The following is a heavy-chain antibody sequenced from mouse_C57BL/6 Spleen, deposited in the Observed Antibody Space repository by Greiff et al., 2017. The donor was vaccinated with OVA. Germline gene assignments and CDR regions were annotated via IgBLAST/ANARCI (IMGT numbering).Heavy chain of an antibody. CDR3: ARGGGYDYEPWFAY. J-gene: IGHJ3*01. V-gene: IGHV1-20*01. CDR1: GYSFTGYF. CDR2: INPCNGDT. D-gene: IGHD2-4*01. Sequence: VQLQQSGPELVKPGDSVKISCKASGYSFTGYFMNWVMQSHGKSLEWIGRINPCNGDTFYNQKFKGKATLTVDKSSSTAHMELRSLTSEDSAVYYCARGGGYDYEPWFAYWGQGTLVTVSA.